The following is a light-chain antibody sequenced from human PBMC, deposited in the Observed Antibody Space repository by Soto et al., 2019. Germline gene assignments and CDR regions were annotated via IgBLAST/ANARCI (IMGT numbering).Light chain of an antibody. Sequence: DIVMTQSPDSLAVSLGDRATINCKSSQSVLYSSNNKNYLAWYQQKPGQPPKLLIYWASTRESGVPDRFSGSGSGTDFTLTISSLQAEDVAVYHCQQYYSTPTWTFGQGTKVEIK. CDR1: QSVLYSSNNKNY. CDR3: QQYYSTPTWT. V-gene: IGKV4-1*01. J-gene: IGKJ1*01. CDR2: WAS.